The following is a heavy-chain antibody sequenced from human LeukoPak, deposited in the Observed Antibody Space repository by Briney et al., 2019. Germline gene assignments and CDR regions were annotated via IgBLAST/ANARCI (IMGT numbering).Heavy chain of an antibody. Sequence: GASVKVSCKASGGTFSSYAISWVRQAPGQGLEWMGGIIPIFGTANYAQKFQGRVTITTDESTSTAYMELSSPRSEDTAVYYCARDQAKYGSSWPHTFDYWGQGTLVTVSS. D-gene: IGHD6-13*01. V-gene: IGHV1-69*05. CDR2: IIPIFGTA. CDR3: ARDQAKYGSSWPHTFDY. J-gene: IGHJ4*02. CDR1: GGTFSSYA.